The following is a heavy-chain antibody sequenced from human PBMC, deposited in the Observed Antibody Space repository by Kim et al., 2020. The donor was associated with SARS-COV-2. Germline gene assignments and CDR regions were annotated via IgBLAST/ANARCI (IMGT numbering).Heavy chain of an antibody. V-gene: IGHV3-23*01. CDR2: INGGGDKE. CDR3: SNGKRVYGEISHDY. CDR1: GLTFRPYA. Sequence: GLSLLLSFPVSGLTFRPYAVSWVRRAPGKGLQWVSAINGGGDKEYYADFVKGRFSVSRDNSRNTMYLQMNYLTADDTATYYCSNGKRVYGEISHDYWGQGTLVTVSS. D-gene: IGHD3-10*02. J-gene: IGHJ4*02.